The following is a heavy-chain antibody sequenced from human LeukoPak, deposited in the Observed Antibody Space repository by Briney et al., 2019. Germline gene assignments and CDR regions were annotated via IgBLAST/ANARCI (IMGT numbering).Heavy chain of an antibody. CDR1: AFTFSSYT. D-gene: IGHD6-19*01. J-gene: IGHJ4*02. V-gene: IGHV3-21*01. Sequence: GGSLRLSCAASAFTFSSYTMNWVRQAPEKGLEWVSSISSGNSYINHADSVKGRFTISRDNAKNSLYLLLNSLRAEDTAVYYCARAVAGSFDYWGQGTLVTVSS. CDR3: ARAVAGSFDY. CDR2: ISSGNSYI.